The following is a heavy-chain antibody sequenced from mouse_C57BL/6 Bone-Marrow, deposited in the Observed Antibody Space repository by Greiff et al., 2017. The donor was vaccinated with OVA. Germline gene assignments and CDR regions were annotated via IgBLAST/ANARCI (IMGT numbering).Heavy chain of an antibody. CDR2: IYPGSGNI. D-gene: IGHD2-2*01. Sequence: QVQLQQSGAELVRPGASVKLSCKASGYTFTDYYISWVKQRPGQGLEWIARIYPGSGNIYSNEKFKGKATLTAEKYSSTAYMQLSRLTSDDSAVYFGARSERLRDYFDYWGQGTTLTVSS. V-gene: IGHV1-76*01. J-gene: IGHJ2*01. CDR1: GYTFTDYY. CDR3: ARSERLRDYFDY.